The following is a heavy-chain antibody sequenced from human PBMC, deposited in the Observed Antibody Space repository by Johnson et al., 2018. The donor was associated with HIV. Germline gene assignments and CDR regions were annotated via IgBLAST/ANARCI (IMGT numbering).Heavy chain of an antibody. CDR3: AKDMSSSWYRGAFDI. CDR1: GFTFDDYA. CDR2: ISWNSGSI. J-gene: IGHJ3*02. D-gene: IGHD6-13*01. Sequence: VQLVESGGGLVQPGRSLRLSCAASGFTFDDYAMHWVRQAPGKGLEWVPGISWNSGSIGYADSVKGRFTIPRDNAKNSLYLQMNSLRAEDTALYYCAKDMSSSWYRGAFDIWGQGTMVTVSS. V-gene: IGHV3-9*01.